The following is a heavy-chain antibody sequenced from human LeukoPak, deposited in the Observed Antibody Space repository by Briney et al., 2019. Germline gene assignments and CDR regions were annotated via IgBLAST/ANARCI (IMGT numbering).Heavy chain of an antibody. V-gene: IGHV3-15*01. CDR1: GFTFSNAW. CDR3: TTEGGYSYGHDY. J-gene: IGHJ4*02. CDR2: IKSKTDGGTT. Sequence: GGSLRLSCAASGFTFSNAWMSWVRQAPGKGLEWVGRIKSKTDGGTTDYAAPVKGRFTISRDDSKNTLYLQTNSLKTEDTAVYYCTTEGGYSYGHDYWGQGTLVTVSS. D-gene: IGHD5-18*01.